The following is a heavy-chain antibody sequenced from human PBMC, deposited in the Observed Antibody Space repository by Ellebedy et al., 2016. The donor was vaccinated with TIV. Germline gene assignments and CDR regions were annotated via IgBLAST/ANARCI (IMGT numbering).Heavy chain of an antibody. J-gene: IGHJ6*03. V-gene: IGHV3-30-3*02. CDR1: GFTFSSYA. CDR3: AKLGDYYGSGTFDYYYMDV. CDR2: ISYDGSNK. Sequence: GESLKISXAASGFTFSSYAMHWVRQAPGKGLEWVAVISYDGSNKYYADSVKGRFTISRDNSKNTLYLQMNSLRAEDTAVYYCAKLGDYYGSGTFDYYYMDVWGKGTTVTVSS. D-gene: IGHD3-10*01.